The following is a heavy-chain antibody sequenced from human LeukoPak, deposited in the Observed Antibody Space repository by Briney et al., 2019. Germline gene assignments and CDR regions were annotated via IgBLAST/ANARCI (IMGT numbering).Heavy chain of an antibody. Sequence: GGSLRLSCAASGFTFSDYYMSWIRQAPGKGLEWVSYISSSSSYTNYADSVEGRFTISRDNAKNSLYLQMNSLRAEDTAVYYCARRSSGSYYRYFDYWGQGTLVTVSS. J-gene: IGHJ4*02. CDR1: GFTFSDYY. D-gene: IGHD3-10*01. V-gene: IGHV3-11*06. CDR2: ISSSSSYT. CDR3: ARRSSGSYYRYFDY.